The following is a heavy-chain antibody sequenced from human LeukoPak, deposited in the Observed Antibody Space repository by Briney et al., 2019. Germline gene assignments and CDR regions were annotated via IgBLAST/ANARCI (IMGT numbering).Heavy chain of an antibody. CDR2: ISYDGSNK. J-gene: IGHJ3*02. Sequence: GGSLRLSCAASGFTFSSYAMHWVRQAPGKGLEWVAVISYDGSNKYYADSVKGRFTISRDNSKNTLYLQMNSLRAEDTAVYYCARVAPYYYDSSGLQGAFDIWGQGTMVTVSS. CDR1: GFTFSSYA. CDR3: ARVAPYYYDSSGLQGAFDI. V-gene: IGHV3-30*04. D-gene: IGHD3-22*01.